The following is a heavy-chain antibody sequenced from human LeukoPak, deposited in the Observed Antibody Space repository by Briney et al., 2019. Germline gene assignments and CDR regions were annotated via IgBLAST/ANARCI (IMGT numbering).Heavy chain of an antibody. CDR2: ISGSGGST. Sequence: GGSLRLSCAASGFTFNNYAMSWVRQAPGKGLEWVSAISGSGGSTYSADSVKGRFTVSRDNSKNTLYLQMNSLRAEDTAVYYCARKTDHQTGGDYWGQGTLVTVSS. V-gene: IGHV3-23*01. CDR3: ARKTDHQTGGDY. D-gene: IGHD1-1*01. J-gene: IGHJ4*02. CDR1: GFTFNNYA.